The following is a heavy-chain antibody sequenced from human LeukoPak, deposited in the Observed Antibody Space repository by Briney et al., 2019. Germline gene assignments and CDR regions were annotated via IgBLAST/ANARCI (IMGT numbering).Heavy chain of an antibody. CDR2: ITSSSSDI. CDR3: ARELYGSGSYGFDY. J-gene: IGHJ4*02. V-gene: IGHV3-21*01. D-gene: IGHD3-10*01. Sequence: GGALRLSCAASGFTFSSYSMNWVRQAPGKGLEWVSSITSSSSDIYYADSVWGRFTISRDNAKNSLYLQMNSLRAEDTAVYYCARELYGSGSYGFDYWGQGTLVTVSS. CDR1: GFTFSSYS.